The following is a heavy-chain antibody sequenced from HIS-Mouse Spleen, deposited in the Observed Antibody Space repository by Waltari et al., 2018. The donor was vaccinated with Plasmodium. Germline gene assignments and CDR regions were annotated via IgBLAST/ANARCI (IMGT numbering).Heavy chain of an antibody. D-gene: IGHD6-13*01. J-gene: IGHJ1*01. Sequence: QVQLVQSGAEVKKPGASVKVSCKASEYTFTGYYMHWVRQAPGQGLEWMGWINPNSGGTNYAQKFQGRVTMTRDTSISTAYMELSRLRSDDTAVYYCARVLGYKAAAGTFVEYFQHWGQGTLVTVSS. CDR2: INPNSGGT. CDR3: ARVLGYKAAAGTFVEYFQH. V-gene: IGHV1-2*02. CDR1: EYTFTGYY.